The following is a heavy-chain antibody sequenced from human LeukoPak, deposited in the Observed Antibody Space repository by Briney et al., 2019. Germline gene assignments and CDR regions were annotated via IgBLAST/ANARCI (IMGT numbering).Heavy chain of an antibody. CDR2: INHNSGGR. CDR3: ARANGGSFHNY. J-gene: IGHJ4*02. V-gene: IGHV1-2*02. Sequence: ASVQVSCKACGYSFTGYYMHWVRQPPGQELEWMGWINHNSGGRSYAQKFQGRVTMTRDTSNTTAYKELSSLTSDATAVYFCARANGGSFHNYWGQGTLVTVSS. D-gene: IGHD1-26*01. CDR1: GYSFTGYY.